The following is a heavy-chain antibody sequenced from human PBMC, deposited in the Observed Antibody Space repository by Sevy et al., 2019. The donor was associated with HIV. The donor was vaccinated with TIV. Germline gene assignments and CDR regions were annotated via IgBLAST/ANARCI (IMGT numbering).Heavy chain of an antibody. CDR1: GFTFSSYW. Sequence: GGSLRLSCAASGFTFSSYWMHWVRQAPGKGLVWVSRINSDGSSTSYADSVKGRFTISRDNAKNTLYLRMNSQRAEDTAVYYCARDNLEKNGWELFHWGQGTLVTVSS. CDR2: INSDGSST. J-gene: IGHJ4*02. V-gene: IGHV3-74*01. CDR3: ARDNLEKNGWELFH. D-gene: IGHD3-10*01.